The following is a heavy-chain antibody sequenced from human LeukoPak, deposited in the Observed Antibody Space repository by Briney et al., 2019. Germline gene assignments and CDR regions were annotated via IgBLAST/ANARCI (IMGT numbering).Heavy chain of an antibody. CDR2: ISSSSSYI. J-gene: IGHJ4*02. CDR3: ARDRTAHRPSDSNDY. CDR1: GFTFSSYS. D-gene: IGHD5-18*01. V-gene: IGHV3-21*01. Sequence: PGWSLRLSCAASGFTFSSYSMNWVRQAPGKGLEWVSSISSSSSYIYYADSVKGRFTISRDNAKNSLYLQMNSLRAEDTAVYYCARDRTAHRPSDSNDYWGQGTLVTVSS.